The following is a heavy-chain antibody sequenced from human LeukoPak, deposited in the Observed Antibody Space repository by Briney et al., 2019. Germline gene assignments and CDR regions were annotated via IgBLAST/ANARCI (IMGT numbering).Heavy chain of an antibody. Sequence: PSETLSLTCAVYGGSFSGYYWSWIRQPPGKGLEWIGEINHSGSTNYNPSLKSRVTISVDTSKNQFSLKLSSVTAADTAVYYCARDRLSYYDSSGYYPIDYWGQGTLVTVSS. J-gene: IGHJ4*02. CDR3: ARDRLSYYDSSGYYPIDY. CDR2: INHSGST. V-gene: IGHV4-34*01. D-gene: IGHD3-22*01. CDR1: GGSFSGYY.